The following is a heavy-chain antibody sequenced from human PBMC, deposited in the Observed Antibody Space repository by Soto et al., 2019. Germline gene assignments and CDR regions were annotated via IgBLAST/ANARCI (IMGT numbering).Heavy chain of an antibody. CDR3: ARGSGSFVYGMDV. V-gene: IGHV1-46*01. CDR2: INPSSGST. Sequence: QVELVQSGAEVKKPGASVKVSCQASGYSFTAYFMHWVRQAPGQGLEWVGRINPSSGSTSYAQKFQGRVTMTRDTSTSTVYMELSSLRSEDTAVFYCARGSGSFVYGMDVWGQWTTVTVSS. CDR1: GYSFTAYF. J-gene: IGHJ6*02. D-gene: IGHD3-10*01.